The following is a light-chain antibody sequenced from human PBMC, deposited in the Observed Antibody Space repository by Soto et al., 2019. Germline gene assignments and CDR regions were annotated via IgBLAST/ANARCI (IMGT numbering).Light chain of an antibody. CDR3: QRYNTYSRT. V-gene: IGKV1-5*01. CDR2: DAS. CDR1: QSISRY. Sequence: DIQMTQSPSTLSASVGDRVTITCRASQSISRYSAWYQQKPGKAPKLLIYDASTLEGGVPSRFSGSGSGTEFTLTISSLQHDDFATYYCQRYNTYSRTFGQGTKVDIK. J-gene: IGKJ1*01.